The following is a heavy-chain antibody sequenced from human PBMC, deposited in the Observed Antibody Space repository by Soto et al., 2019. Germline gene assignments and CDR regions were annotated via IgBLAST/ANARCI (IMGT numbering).Heavy chain of an antibody. V-gene: IGHV1-69*08. D-gene: IGHD2-21*01. CDR1: GGTFSHST. J-gene: IGHJ4*02. CDR3: ASPSALLGQYSALPDN. CDR2: IIPMFGST. Sequence: SVKVSCKASGGTFSHSTVAWVRQAPGHRPEWMGMIIPMFGSTNSAQKFRDRVTFSADTYTNTAYMELSSLRSEDTAVYYCASPSALLGQYSALPDNWGQGTVVTVSS.